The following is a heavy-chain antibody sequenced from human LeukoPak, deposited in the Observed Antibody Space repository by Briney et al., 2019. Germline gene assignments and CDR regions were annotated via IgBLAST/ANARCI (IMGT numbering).Heavy chain of an antibody. CDR1: GGSISSSSYY. CDR3: AKTVQYYGSGTSYYFDY. D-gene: IGHD3-10*01. CDR2: IYYSGST. V-gene: IGHV4-39*01. Sequence: PSETLSLTCTVSGGSISSSSYYWGWIRQPPGKGLEWIGSIYYSGSTYYNPSLKSRVTISVDTSKNQSSLKLSSVTAADTAVYYCAKTVQYYGSGTSYYFDYWGQGTLVTVSS. J-gene: IGHJ4*02.